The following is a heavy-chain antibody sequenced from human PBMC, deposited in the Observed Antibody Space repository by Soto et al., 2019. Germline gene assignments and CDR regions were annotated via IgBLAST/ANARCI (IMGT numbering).Heavy chain of an antibody. CDR3: ARLGAHGWFDP. V-gene: IGHV4-34*01. J-gene: IGHJ5*02. Sequence: SETLSLTCAVYGGSFSGYYWSWIRQPPGKGLEWIGEINHSGSTNYNPSLKSRVTISVDTSKNQFSLKLSSVTAADTAVYYCARLGAHGWFDPWGQGTLVTVS. D-gene: IGHD1-26*01. CDR1: GGSFSGYY. CDR2: INHSGST.